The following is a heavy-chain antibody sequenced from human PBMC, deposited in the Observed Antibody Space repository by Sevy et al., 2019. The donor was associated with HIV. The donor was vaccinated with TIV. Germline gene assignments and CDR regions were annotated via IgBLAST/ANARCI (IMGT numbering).Heavy chain of an antibody. D-gene: IGHD3-22*01. J-gene: IGHJ4*02. CDR2: ISGSGGTT. CDR1: GFTFSSYA. Sequence: GGSLRLSCAASGFTFSSYAVSWVRQAPGKGLEWVSFISGSGGTTYYADSVKGRFTISRDNSKNILYLQMNSLRAEDTAAYYCARSDDSSGYYRDYFEHWGQGTVVTVSS. CDR3: ARSDDSSGYYRDYFEH. V-gene: IGHV3-23*01.